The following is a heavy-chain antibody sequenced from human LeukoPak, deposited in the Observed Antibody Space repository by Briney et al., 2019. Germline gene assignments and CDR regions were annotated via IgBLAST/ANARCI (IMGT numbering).Heavy chain of an antibody. CDR1: GGSFSGYY. J-gene: IGHJ4*02. CDR3: VRGPRGIAARRFDY. CDR2: INHSGST. V-gene: IGHV4-34*01. Sequence: PSETLSLTCAVYGGSFSGYYWSWIRQPPGKGLEWIGEINHSGSTNYNPSLKSRVTISVDTSKNQFSLKLSSVTAADTAVYYCVRGPRGIAARRFDYWGQGTLVTVSS. D-gene: IGHD6-6*01.